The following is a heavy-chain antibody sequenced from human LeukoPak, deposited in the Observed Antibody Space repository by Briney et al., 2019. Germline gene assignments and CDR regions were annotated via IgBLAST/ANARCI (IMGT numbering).Heavy chain of an antibody. CDR1: GFTFSTFA. J-gene: IGHJ5*02. Sequence: AGGSLRLSCGASGFTFSTFAMTWVRQAPGKGLEWVSVITGSGRAYYADSVRGRFTLSRDNSKSTLYLHMNSLRAEDTAVYYCANLPSIVLTMYNWFDPWGQGTLVTVSS. D-gene: IGHD2-8*01. CDR3: ANLPSIVLTMYNWFDP. CDR2: ITGSGRA. V-gene: IGHV3-23*01.